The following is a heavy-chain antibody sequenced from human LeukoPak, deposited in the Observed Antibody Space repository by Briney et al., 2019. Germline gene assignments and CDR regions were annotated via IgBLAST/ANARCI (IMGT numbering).Heavy chain of an antibody. J-gene: IGHJ6*02. D-gene: IGHD6-25*01. CDR2: IYSGGST. CDR1: GFTVSSNY. CDR3: ARAAANYGMDV. Sequence: GGSLRLSCAASGFTVSSNYMSWVREAPGKGLEWVSVIYSGGSTYYADSVKGRFTISRDNSKTTLYLQMNSLRAEDTAVYYCARAAANYGMDVWGQGTTVTVSS. V-gene: IGHV3-66*01.